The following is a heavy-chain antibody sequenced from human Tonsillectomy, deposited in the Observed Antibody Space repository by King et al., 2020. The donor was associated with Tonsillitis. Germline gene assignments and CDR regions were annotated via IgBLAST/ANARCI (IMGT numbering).Heavy chain of an antibody. J-gene: IGHJ4*02. CDR2: IIPIFGTA. CDR1: GGTFSSYA. D-gene: IGHD6-13*01. V-gene: IGHV1-69*01. CDR3: ARVGQPSTSYCRSLLPHFYY. Sequence: QLVQSGAEVKKPGSSVKVSCKASGGTFSSYAISWVRQAPGQGLEWMGGIIPIFGTANYAQKFQGRVTITADESTSTAYMELSSLRSEDTAGDYWARVGQPSTSYCRSLLPHFYYLGQGTLVTVSS.